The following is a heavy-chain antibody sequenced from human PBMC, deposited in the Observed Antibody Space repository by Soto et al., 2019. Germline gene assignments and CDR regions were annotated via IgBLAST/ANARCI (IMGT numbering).Heavy chain of an antibody. CDR2: INVRGGNT. CDR1: GYTLNNYY. D-gene: IGHD5-12*01. J-gene: IGHJ4*02. V-gene: IGHV1-46*02. Sequence: QAQVVQSGAEVKEPGASVKVSCKTSGYTLNNYYIHWARQAPGQGLQWMGMINVRGGNTFYAQQFQVRVAMTSDTSARTVYMELNGLTSDDTGVYYCAPSLGREVATGDYWGEGSLVTVSS. CDR3: APSLGREVATGDY.